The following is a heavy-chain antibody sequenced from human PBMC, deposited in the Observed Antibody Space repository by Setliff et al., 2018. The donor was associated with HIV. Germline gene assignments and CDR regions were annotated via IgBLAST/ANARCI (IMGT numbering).Heavy chain of an antibody. CDR2: INPSGGST. CDR1: GFTFTTYY. CDR3: ARHNCGTTACYGVVV. Sequence: ASVKVSCKASGFTFTTYYMHWVRQAPGQGLEWMGIINPSGGSTTYAQKFQGRVTMTRDTSTSTVYMELSSLRSEDTAVYYCARHNCGTTACYGVVVWGQGTMVTVSS. V-gene: IGHV1-46*01. D-gene: IGHD2-2*01. J-gene: IGHJ3*01.